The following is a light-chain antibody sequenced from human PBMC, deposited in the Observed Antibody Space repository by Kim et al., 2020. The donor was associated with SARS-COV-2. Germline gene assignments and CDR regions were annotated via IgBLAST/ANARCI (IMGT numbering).Light chain of an antibody. CDR2: GAS. J-gene: IGKJ1*01. Sequence: EIVMTQSPATLSVSPGERATLSCRASQGLNSNLAWYQQKPGQAPRLLIYGASTRATGIPARFSGSGSGTEFTLTISSLQSEDFAVYYCQQYNNWPRTFGQGTKVDIK. CDR1: QGLNSN. V-gene: IGKV3-15*01. CDR3: QQYNNWPRT.